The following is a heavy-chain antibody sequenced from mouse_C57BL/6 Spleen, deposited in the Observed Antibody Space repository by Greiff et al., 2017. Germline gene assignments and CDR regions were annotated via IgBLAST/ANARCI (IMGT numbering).Heavy chain of an antibody. CDR3: TRPFDGYYDYAMDY. J-gene: IGHJ4*01. D-gene: IGHD2-3*01. Sequence: DVMLVESGGGLVQPGGSMKLSCAASGFTFSDAWMDWVRQSPEKGLEWVAEIRNKANNHATYYAESVKGRFTISRDDSKSSVYLQMNSLRAEDTGIYYCTRPFDGYYDYAMDYWGQGTSVTVSS. V-gene: IGHV6-6*01. CDR1: GFTFSDAW. CDR2: IRNKANNHAT.